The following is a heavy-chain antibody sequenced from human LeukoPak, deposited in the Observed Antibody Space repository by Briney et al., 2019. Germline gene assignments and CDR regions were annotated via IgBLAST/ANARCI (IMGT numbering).Heavy chain of an antibody. V-gene: IGHV1-46*01. J-gene: IGHJ4*02. Sequence: ASVKVSCKASGYTFTSYYMHWVRQAPGQGLEWMGIISPSGGSASYAQNFQGRVTMTRDTSTSTVYMVLSSLRSEDTALYYCARDFEGCSGGSCYLSLGYWGQGTLVTVSS. D-gene: IGHD2-15*01. CDR3: ARDFEGCSGGSCYLSLGY. CDR2: ISPSGGSA. CDR1: GYTFTSYY.